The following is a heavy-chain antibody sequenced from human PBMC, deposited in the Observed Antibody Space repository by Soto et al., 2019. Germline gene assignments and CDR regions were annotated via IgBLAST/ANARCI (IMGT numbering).Heavy chain of an antibody. V-gene: IGHV1-3*05. D-gene: IGHD6-13*01. Sequence: QVQLVQSGAEEKKPGASVKVSCKASGYTFTSHAMHWVRQAPGQRLEWMGWINAGNGNTKYSQKFQGRATITTETSASTASMELRSLRSEDTAVYYCARDGIAAAGTSWFDPWGQGTLVTVSS. CDR3: ARDGIAAAGTSWFDP. CDR1: GYTFTSHA. CDR2: INAGNGNT. J-gene: IGHJ5*02.